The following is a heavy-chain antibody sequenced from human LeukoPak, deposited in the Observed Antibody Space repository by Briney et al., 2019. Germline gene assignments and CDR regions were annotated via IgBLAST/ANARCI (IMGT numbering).Heavy chain of an antibody. CDR3: ARASAIRYLSDY. J-gene: IGHJ4*02. CDR1: GYTFTSYE. D-gene: IGHD2-2*02. Sequence: ASVKVSFKASGYTFTSYEINWVGQATGQGLEWMGWMNPNSGNTGYAKKFQGRVTMTRNTSISTAYMELSSLRSEDTAVYYCARASAIRYLSDYWGQGTLVTVSS. V-gene: IGHV1-8*01. CDR2: MNPNSGNT.